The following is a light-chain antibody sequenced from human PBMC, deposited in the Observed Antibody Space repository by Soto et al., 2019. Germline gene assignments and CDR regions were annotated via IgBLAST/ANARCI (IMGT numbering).Light chain of an antibody. V-gene: IGLV2-23*01. J-gene: IGLJ3*02. CDR2: EGS. CDR1: SSDVGSYNP. Sequence: QSALTQPASVSGSPVQSITISCTGTSSDVGSYNPVSWYQQHPGKAPKLMIYEGSKRPSGVSNRFSGSKSGNTASLTISGLQAEDEADYYCCSYAGSSTWVFGGGTTLTVL. CDR3: CSYAGSSTWV.